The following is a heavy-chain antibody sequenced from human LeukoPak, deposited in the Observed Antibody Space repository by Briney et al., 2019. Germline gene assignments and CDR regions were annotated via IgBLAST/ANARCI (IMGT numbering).Heavy chain of an antibody. V-gene: IGHV3-23*01. CDR2: ISGSGGST. D-gene: IGHD1-26*01. CDR3: AKDLVVVATTLYYFDY. J-gene: IGHJ4*02. CDR1: GFTFSSYA. Sequence: GGSLRLSCAASGFTFSSYAMSWVRQAPGKGLEWVSAISGSGGSTYYADSVKGRFTISRDNSRNTLYLHMNSLRAEDTAVYYCAKDLVVVATTLYYFDYWGQGTLVTVSS.